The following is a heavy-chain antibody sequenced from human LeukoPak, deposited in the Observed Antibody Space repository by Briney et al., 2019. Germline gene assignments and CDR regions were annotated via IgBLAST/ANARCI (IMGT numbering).Heavy chain of an antibody. D-gene: IGHD6-13*01. CDR1: GGSISIYY. Sequence: SETLSLTCTVSGGSISIYYWSWIRQPPGKGLEWIGYIYYSGSTNYNPSLKSRVTISVDTSKNQFSLQLNSVTPEDTAVYYCARDDLQLVRRLGGGTEYYYYYYMDVWGKGTTVTVSS. V-gene: IGHV4-59*12. CDR3: ARDDLQLVRRLGGGTEYYYYYYMDV. J-gene: IGHJ6*03. CDR2: IYYSGST.